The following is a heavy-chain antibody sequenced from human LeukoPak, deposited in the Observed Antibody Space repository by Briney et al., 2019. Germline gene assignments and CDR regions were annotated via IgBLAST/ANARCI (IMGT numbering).Heavy chain of an antibody. Sequence: GGSPRLFCAASGFTFSGSWMIWVRHALGRGLVWVVNIKQDGSEKNYVDSVKGRFTISRDNAKNRLDLQKYSRRAEDTALYYCASGGWYYGSWGQGIQVTVSS. J-gene: IGHJ4*02. V-gene: IGHV3-7*05. CDR2: IKQDGSEK. D-gene: IGHD3-16*01. CDR3: ASGGWYYGS. CDR1: GFTFSGSW.